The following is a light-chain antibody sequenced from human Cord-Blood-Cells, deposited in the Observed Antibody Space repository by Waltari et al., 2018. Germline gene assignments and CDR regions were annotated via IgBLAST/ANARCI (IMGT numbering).Light chain of an antibody. CDR2: DAS. V-gene: IGKV1-5*01. J-gene: IGKJ1*01. CDR1: QSISSW. Sequence: DIQMNQSPSTLSASVGDRVTITCRASQSISSWLAWYQQKPGKAPKPLIYDASSLESGVPSRFSGSGSWTEFTLTISSLQPDDFATYYCQQYNSYSTFGQGTKVEIK. CDR3: QQYNSYST.